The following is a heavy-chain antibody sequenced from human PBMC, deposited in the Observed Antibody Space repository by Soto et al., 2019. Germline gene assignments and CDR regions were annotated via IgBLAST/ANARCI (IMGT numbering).Heavy chain of an antibody. CDR1: GGSISSYY. CDR2: IYTSGST. Sequence: SETLSLTCTVSGGSISSYYWSWIRQPAGKGLEWIGRIYTSGSTNYNPSLKSRVTVSVDTSKNQFSLKLSSVTAADTAVYYCARGVLSGSYYGAGYFDYWGQGTLVTVSS. J-gene: IGHJ4*02. D-gene: IGHD1-26*01. V-gene: IGHV4-4*07. CDR3: ARGVLSGSYYGAGYFDY.